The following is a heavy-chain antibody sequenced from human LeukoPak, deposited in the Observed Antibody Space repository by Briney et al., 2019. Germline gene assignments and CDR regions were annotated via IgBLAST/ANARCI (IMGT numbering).Heavy chain of an antibody. CDR1: GGSFRGYY. J-gene: IGHJ4*02. V-gene: IGHV4-34*01. D-gene: IGHD5-24*01. CDR2: INHSGTT. CDR3: ARAEDGNNLGLLGY. Sequence: SETLSLTCAVYGGSFRGYYWSWLRQPPGKGLEWVGEINHSGTTNYNPSVKSRVTISVDTSKSQFSLKVNSVTAADTATYYCARAEDGNNLGLLGYWGQGTLVTVSS.